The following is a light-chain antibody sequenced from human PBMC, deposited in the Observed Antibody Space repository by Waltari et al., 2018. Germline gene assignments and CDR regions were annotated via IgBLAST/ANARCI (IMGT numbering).Light chain of an antibody. CDR2: RAS. V-gene: IGKV3D-15*01. J-gene: IGKJ1*01. CDR1: QSVGTN. Sequence: EIVLTQSTATLSVSPGARVTLSCGASQSVGTNLAWYQHSPGRAPTLLVYRASTRASYIPARFSASGSGTEFTLSISTLQSEDSAVFYCQQYNDWPRTFGQGTKVEIK. CDR3: QQYNDWPRT.